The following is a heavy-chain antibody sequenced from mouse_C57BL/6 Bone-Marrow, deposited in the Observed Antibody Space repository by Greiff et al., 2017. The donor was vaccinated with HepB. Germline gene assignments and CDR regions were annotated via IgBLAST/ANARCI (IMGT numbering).Heavy chain of an antibody. CDR2: ISDGGSYT. V-gene: IGHV5-4*01. CDR1: GFTFSSYA. D-gene: IGHD2-13*01. CDR3: AREGGDGDPDY. J-gene: IGHJ2*01. Sequence: EVMLVESGGGLVKPGGSLKLSCAASGFTFSSYAMSWVRQTPEKRLEWVATISDGGSYTYYPDNVKGRFTISRDNAKNNLYLQMSHLKSEDTAMYYCAREGGDGDPDYWGQGTTLTVSS.